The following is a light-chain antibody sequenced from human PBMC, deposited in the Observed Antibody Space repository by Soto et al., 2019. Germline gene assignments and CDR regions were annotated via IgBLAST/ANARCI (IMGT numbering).Light chain of an antibody. V-gene: IGKV3-20*01. CDR3: KQYGSPPPFT. J-gene: IGKJ2*01. CDR2: AAS. Sequence: EIVLTQSPGTLSLSPGERANLSCRASQSVSSSSLAWHQQKPGQAPRLLIYAASSRASGIPDRFSGSGSGTDFTLTISSVEPEDFAVYYCKQYGSPPPFTFGQGTTLEIK. CDR1: QSVSSSS.